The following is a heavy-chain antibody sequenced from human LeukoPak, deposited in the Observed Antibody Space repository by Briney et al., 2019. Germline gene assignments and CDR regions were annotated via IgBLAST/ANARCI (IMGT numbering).Heavy chain of an antibody. CDR3: ARASGGYYNNWFDP. CDR2: IYYSGST. V-gene: IGHV4-59*01. J-gene: IGHJ5*02. CDR1: GGSLSTYY. Sequence: SETLSLTCTVSGGSLSTYYWSWIRQPPGKGLEWMEYIYYSGSTNYNPSLKSRVTMSVDTSMNQFSLKLSSVTAADTAVYYCARASGGYYNNWFDPWGQGTLVTVSS. D-gene: IGHD3-22*01.